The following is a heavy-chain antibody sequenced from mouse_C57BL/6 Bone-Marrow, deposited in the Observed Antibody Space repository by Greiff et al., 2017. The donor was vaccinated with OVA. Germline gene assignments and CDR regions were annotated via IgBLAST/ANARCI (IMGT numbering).Heavy chain of an antibody. V-gene: IGHV1-72*01. CDR1: GYTFTRYW. Sequence: QVKLQQPGAELVKPGASVKLSCKASGYTFTRYWMHWVKQRPGRGLEWIGRIDANSGGTKYNEKFKSKATLTVDKPSSTAYMQLSSLTSEDSAVYYCARVGYYSYGYFEVWGTGTTVTVSS. CDR2: IDANSGGT. CDR3: ARVGYYSYGYFEV. D-gene: IGHD2-3*01. J-gene: IGHJ1*03.